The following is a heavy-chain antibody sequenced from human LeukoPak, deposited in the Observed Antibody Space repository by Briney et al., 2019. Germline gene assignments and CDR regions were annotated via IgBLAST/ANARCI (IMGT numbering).Heavy chain of an antibody. J-gene: IGHJ1*01. CDR3: ATDRPEYFQH. CDR2: INPSPGST. CDR1: GYTFTNYY. Sequence: GASVKVSCKASGYTFTNYYMQWVRQAPGQGLEWIGIINPSPGSTTYAQKFQGRVTMTEDTSTDTAYMELSSLRSEDAAVYYCATDRPEYFQHWGQGTLVTVSS. V-gene: IGHV1-46*01.